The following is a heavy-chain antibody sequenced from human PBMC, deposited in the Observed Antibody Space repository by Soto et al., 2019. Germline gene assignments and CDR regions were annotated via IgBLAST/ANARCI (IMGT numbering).Heavy chain of an antibody. J-gene: IGHJ6*03. CDR2: IYYSGST. CDR1: GGSVSSGSYY. CDR3: ARTGDGGSYYYYYMDV. Sequence: SETLSLTCTVSGGSVSSGSYYWSWIRQPPGKGLEWIGYIYYSGSTNYNPSLKSRVTISVDTSKNQFSLKLSSVTAADTAVYYCARTGDGGSYYYYYMDVWGKGTTVTVSS. D-gene: IGHD1-26*01. V-gene: IGHV4-61*01.